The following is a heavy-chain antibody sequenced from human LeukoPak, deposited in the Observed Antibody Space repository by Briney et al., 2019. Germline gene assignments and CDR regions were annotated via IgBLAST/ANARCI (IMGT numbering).Heavy chain of an antibody. CDR2: INPNSGGT. D-gene: IGHD1-26*01. J-gene: IGHJ5*02. V-gene: IGHV1-2*02. Sequence: GASVKVSCKASGYTFTGYYMHWVRQAPGQGLEWMGWINPNSGGTNYAQKFQGRVTMPEDTTTDTAYLLLSSLTSEDTAVYYCATGRGTGWDPHWFDPWGQGTLVTVSS. CDR3: ATGRGTGWDPHWFDP. CDR1: GYTFTGYY.